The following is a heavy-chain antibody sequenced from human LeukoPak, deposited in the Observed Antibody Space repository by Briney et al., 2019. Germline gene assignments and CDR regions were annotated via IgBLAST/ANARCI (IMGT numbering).Heavy chain of an antibody. CDR3: AKDIGIAAAGPCDY. CDR1: GFTFDDYA. V-gene: IGHV3-9*01. J-gene: IGHJ4*02. Sequence: GGSLRLSCAASGFTFDDYAMHWVRQAPGKGLEWVSGISWNSGSIGYADSVKGRFTISRDNAKNSLYLQMNSLRAEETALYYCAKDIGIAAAGPCDYWGQGTLVTVPS. CDR2: ISWNSGSI. D-gene: IGHD6-13*01.